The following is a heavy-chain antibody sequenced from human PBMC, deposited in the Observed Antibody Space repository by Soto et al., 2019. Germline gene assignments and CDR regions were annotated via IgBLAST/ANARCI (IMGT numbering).Heavy chain of an antibody. D-gene: IGHD2-15*01. V-gene: IGHV1-69*13. CDR1: GGTFSSYA. J-gene: IGHJ3*02. CDR2: IIPIFGTA. Sequence: ASVKVSCKASGGTFSSYAISWVRQAPGQGLEWMGGIIPIFGTANYVQKFQGRVTITADESTSTAYMELSSLRAEDTAVYFCAKGDCSGGSCYFSAFDIWCQGTMVTVSS. CDR3: AKGDCSGGSCYFSAFDI.